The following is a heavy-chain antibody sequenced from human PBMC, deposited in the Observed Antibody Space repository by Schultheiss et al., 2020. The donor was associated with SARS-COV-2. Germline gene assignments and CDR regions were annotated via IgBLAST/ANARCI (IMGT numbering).Heavy chain of an antibody. Sequence: GESLKISCAASGFTFSSYEMNWVRQAPGKGLEWVSYISSSGSTIYYADSVKGRFTISRDNAKNSLYLQMNSLRAEDTAVYYCARYGSSWYSGSYFDYWGQGTLVTVSS. D-gene: IGHD1-26*01. CDR2: ISSSGSTI. J-gene: IGHJ4*02. CDR3: ARYGSSWYSGSYFDY. V-gene: IGHV3-48*03. CDR1: GFTFSSYE.